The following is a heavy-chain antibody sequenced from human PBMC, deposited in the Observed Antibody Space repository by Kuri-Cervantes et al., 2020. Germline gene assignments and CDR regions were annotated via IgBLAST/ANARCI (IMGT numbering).Heavy chain of an antibody. V-gene: IGHV3-48*01. CDR1: GFTFHNYN. D-gene: IGHD3-22*01. CDR3: ARGLRYDSSDYYYGYYYMDV. J-gene: IGHJ6*03. Sequence: GGSLRLSCAASGFTFHNYNMNWVRQAPGKGLEWVSYISSSGTTIYYADSVKGRFTISRDNSKNSLYLQMSSLRPEDTAIYYCARGLRYDSSDYYYGYYYMDVWGKGTTVTVSS. CDR2: ISSSGTTI.